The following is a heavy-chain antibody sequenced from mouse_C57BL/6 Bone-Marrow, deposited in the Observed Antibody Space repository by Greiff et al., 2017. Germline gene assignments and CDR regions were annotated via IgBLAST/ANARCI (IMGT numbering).Heavy chain of an antibody. CDR3: ARSLYYGSSYWYFDV. CDR2: INPNNGGT. V-gene: IGHV1-18*01. J-gene: IGHJ1*03. D-gene: IGHD1-1*01. Sequence: EVQLQQSGPELVKPGASVKIPCKASGYTFTDYNMDWVKQSHGKSLEWIGDINPNNGGTIYNQKFKGKATLTVDKSSSTAYMELRSLTSEDTAVYYGARSLYYGSSYWYFDVWGTGTTVTVSS. CDR1: GYTFTDYN.